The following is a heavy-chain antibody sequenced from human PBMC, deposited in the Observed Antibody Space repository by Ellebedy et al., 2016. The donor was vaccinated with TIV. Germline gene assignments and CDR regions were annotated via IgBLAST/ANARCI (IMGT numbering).Heavy chain of an antibody. J-gene: IGHJ6*02. CDR2: IYPGDSDT. Sequence: GESLKISXKGSGYSFTSYWIGWVRQMPGKGLEWMGIIYPGDSDTRYSPSFQGQVTISADKSISTAYLQWSSLKASDTAMYYCARHVSAGLRPPTDYYYGMDVWGQGTTVTVSS. D-gene: IGHD1-14*01. CDR3: ARHVSAGLRPPTDYYYGMDV. CDR1: GYSFTSYW. V-gene: IGHV5-51*01.